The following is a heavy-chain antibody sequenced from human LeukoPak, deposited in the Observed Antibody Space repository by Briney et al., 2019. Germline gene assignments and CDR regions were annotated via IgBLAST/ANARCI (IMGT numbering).Heavy chain of an antibody. J-gene: IGHJ4*02. CDR1: GFTFSTYS. V-gene: IGHV3-21*01. CDR2: ISSSGSYK. CDR3: ARDRSSYYFGY. Sequence: GGSLRLSCAASGFTFSTYSMNWVRQAPGKGLEWVSSISSSGSYKYYADSVKGRFTISRDNAKKSLYLQMNSLRAEDTAVYYCARDRSSYYFGYWGQGTLVTVSS.